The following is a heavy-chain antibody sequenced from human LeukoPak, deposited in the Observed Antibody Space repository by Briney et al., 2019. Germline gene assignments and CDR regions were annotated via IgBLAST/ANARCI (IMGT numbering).Heavy chain of an antibody. CDR2: ILSSGGST. CDR3: ARKASNFDY. J-gene: IGHJ4*02. CDR1: GFTFSSYA. V-gene: IGHV3-23*01. Sequence: GGSLRLSCAASGFTFSSYAMSWVRQAPGKGLEWVSGILSSGGSTYYADSVKGRFTISRDNAKNTLYLQMSSLRAEDTALYYCARKASNFDYRGQGTLVTVSS.